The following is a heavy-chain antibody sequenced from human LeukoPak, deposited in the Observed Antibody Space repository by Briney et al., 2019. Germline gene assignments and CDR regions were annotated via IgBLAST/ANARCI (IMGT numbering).Heavy chain of an antibody. V-gene: IGHV1-18*01. CDR2: INPYNGDT. CDR1: GYTFTTYG. Sequence: ASVKVSCKASGYTFTTYGISWVRQAPGQGLEWMGWINPYNGDTNYAQKLQGRVTMTRDTSTSTVYMELSSLRSEDTAVYYCARTYYYDSSGYRFDYGGQGTLVTVSS. D-gene: IGHD3-22*01. CDR3: ARTYYYDSSGYRFDY. J-gene: IGHJ4*02.